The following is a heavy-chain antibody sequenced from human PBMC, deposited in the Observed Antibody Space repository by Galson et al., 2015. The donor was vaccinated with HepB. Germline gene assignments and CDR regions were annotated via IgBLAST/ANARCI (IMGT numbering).Heavy chain of an antibody. V-gene: IGHV3-30*04. J-gene: IGHJ1*01. CDR3: ARDGRTTVVRYFQH. CDR2: ISYNGSNK. D-gene: IGHD4-23*01. Sequence: SLRLSCAASGFTFSSYAMHWVRQAPGKGLEWVAVISYNGSNKYYADSVKGRFTISRDNSKNTLYLQMNSLRAEDTAVYYCARDGRTTVVRYFQHWGQGTLVTVSS. CDR1: GFTFSSYA.